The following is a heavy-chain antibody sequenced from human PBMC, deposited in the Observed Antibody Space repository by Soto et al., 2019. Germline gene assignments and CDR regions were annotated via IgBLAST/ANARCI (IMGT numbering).Heavy chain of an antibody. J-gene: IGHJ5*02. CDR2: VYYSGST. CDR1: GASIRRRGYY. V-gene: IGHV4-31*03. CDR3: ASSGGPEGDWFDP. Sequence: QVLLQEPGPGLVKPSQTLSLTCTVSGASIRRRGYYCSWIRQHPGGGLEWIGFVYYSGSTDYNPSLRGRVTTSADTSKNEFTLRLFSVTAADTAMYYCASSGGPEGDWFDPWGQGTLVTVSS. D-gene: IGHD2-15*01.